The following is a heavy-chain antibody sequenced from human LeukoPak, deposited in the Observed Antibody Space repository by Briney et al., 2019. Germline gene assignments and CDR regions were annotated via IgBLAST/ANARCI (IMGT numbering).Heavy chain of an antibody. CDR1: GFTFSSYG. Sequence: GGSLRLSCAASGFTFSSYGMHWVRQAPGKGLEWVAVIWFDGSDKYYADSVKGRFTISRDNSKNTLSLQMNSLRAEDTAVYYCAKDTPYYYDSSGYRFGYWGQGTLVTVSS. CDR3: AKDTPYYYDSSGYRFGY. CDR2: IWFDGSDK. J-gene: IGHJ4*02. D-gene: IGHD3-22*01. V-gene: IGHV3-33*06.